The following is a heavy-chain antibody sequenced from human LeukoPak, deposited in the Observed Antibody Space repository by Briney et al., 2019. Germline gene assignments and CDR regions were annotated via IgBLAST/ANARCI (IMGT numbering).Heavy chain of an antibody. CDR1: ARTFSSYA. J-gene: IGHJ6*02. V-gene: IGHV1-69*04. CDR3: ARVLEWLSTRYYGMDV. Sequence: SVKVSCKASARTFSSYAISWVRQAPRQGIEWMGRIIPILGIANYAQKFQGRVTITADKSTSTAYMELSSLRSEDTAVYYCARVLEWLSTRYYGMDVWGQGTTVTVSS. CDR2: IIPILGIA. D-gene: IGHD3-3*01.